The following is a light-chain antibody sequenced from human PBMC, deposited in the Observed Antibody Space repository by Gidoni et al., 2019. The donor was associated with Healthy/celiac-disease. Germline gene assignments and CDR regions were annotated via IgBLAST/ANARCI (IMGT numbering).Light chain of an antibody. V-gene: IGLV1-44*01. CDR3: AAWDDSLNGVV. CDR2: SNN. CDR1: SSNIGSNT. Sequence: PGQRVTISCSGSSSNIGSNTVNWYQQLPGTAPKLLIYSNNQRPSGVPDRFSGSKSGTSASLAISALQSADEADYYCAAWDDSLNGVVFGGGTKLTVL. J-gene: IGLJ2*01.